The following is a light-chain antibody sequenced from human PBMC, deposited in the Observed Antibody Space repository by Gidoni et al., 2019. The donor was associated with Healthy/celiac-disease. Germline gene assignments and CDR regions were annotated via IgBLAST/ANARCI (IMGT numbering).Light chain of an antibody. J-gene: IGKJ2*01. CDR2: GAS. V-gene: IGKV3-15*01. CDR1: QSVSSN. CDR3: QQYNNWYT. Sequence: EIVMPQSPATLSVSPGERATLSCRASQSVSSNLAWYQQKHGQAPRLLIYGASTRATGIPARFSGSGSGTEFTLTISSLQSEDFAVYYCQQYNNWYTFXQXTKLEIK.